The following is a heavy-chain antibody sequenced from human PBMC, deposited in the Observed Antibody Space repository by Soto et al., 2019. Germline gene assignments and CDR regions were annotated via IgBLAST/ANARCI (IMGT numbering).Heavy chain of an antibody. V-gene: IGHV4-59*01. CDR2: IYYSGTT. D-gene: IGHD2-21*02. J-gene: IGHJ3*02. CDR3: ESKNLVVVTDAFDI. CDR1: GGSISSYY. Sequence: SETLSLTCTVSGGSISSYYWSWIRQPPGKGLEWIGYIYYSGTTNYNPSLKSRVTISVDTSKNQFSLKLSSVTAADTAVYYCESKNLVVVTDAFDIWGQGTMVTVSS.